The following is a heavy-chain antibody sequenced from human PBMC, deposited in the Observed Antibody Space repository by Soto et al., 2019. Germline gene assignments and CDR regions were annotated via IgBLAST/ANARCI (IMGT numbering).Heavy chain of an antibody. CDR3: ARDLSEAYCGGDCGALVPFDY. CDR1: GYTFTSYG. Sequence: QVQLVQSGAEVKKPGASVKVSCKASGYTFTSYGITWVRQAPGQGLEWMGWISAYKGNTNYAQKLQGRVTMTTDTATSTVYMERRSLRSDDSAVYYCARDLSEAYCGGDCGALVPFDYWGQGTLVTVSS. D-gene: IGHD2-21*02. V-gene: IGHV1-18*01. CDR2: ISAYKGNT. J-gene: IGHJ4*02.